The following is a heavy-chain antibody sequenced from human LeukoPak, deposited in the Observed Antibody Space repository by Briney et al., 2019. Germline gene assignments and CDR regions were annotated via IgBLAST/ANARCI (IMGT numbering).Heavy chain of an antibody. Sequence: SETLSLTCPVSGGSISSYYWSWIGQPPGKGLEWIGYIYYSGSTNYNPSLKGRVTISVDTSKIQFSLKLSSVTAADTAVYYCASHCSSTSCYPYGMDVWGQGTTVTVSS. V-gene: IGHV4-59*13. CDR2: IYYSGST. CDR3: ASHCSSTSCYPYGMDV. J-gene: IGHJ6*02. CDR1: GGSISSYY. D-gene: IGHD2-2*01.